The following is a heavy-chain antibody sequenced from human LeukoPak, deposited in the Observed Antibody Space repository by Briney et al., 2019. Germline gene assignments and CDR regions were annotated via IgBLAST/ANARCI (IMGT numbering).Heavy chain of an antibody. V-gene: IGHV4-34*01. J-gene: IGHJ3*02. CDR3: ARTPLRITMVRGVKSAFDI. Sequence: SETLSLTCAVYGGSFSGYSWSWIRQPPGKGLEWIGEINHSGSTNYNPSLKSRVTISVDTSKNQFSLKLSSVTAADTAVYYCARTPLRITMVRGVKSAFDIWGQGTMVTVSS. CDR2: INHSGST. CDR1: GGSFSGYS. D-gene: IGHD3-10*01.